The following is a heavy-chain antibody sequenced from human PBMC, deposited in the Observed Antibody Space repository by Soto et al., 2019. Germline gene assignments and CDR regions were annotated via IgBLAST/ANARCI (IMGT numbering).Heavy chain of an antibody. Sequence: QVQLQESGPGLVKPSQTLSLTCTVSGGSFSSGSYCWRWIRKHPGKGLEWIGYIYYSVRTFYNPSLQRRVIMPADTSKNQFSLQLSSVTAADTAVYYCAVAMTTVTTYDYWGKGTMVTVSS. CDR3: AVAMTTVTTYDY. CDR2: IYYSVRT. V-gene: IGHV4-31*03. CDR1: GGSFSSGSYC. D-gene: IGHD4-17*01. J-gene: IGHJ4*02.